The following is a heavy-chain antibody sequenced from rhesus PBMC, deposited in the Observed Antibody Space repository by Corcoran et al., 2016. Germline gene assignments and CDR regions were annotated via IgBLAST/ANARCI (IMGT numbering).Heavy chain of an antibody. D-gene: IGHD6-31*01. V-gene: IGHV4S14*01. J-gene: IGHJ4*01. Sequence: QVQLQESGPGLVKPSETLSLTCAVSGGAISDYYYWSWIRQSPGKGLEWIGSLYGSTGSNYLNPSLKSRVNLSVDTSKNHFSLRLRSVTGADTAVYYCATLGGRSGWYGSDDSWGQGVLVTVSS. CDR1: GGAISDYYY. CDR3: ATLGGRSGWYGSDDS. CDR2: LYGSTGSN.